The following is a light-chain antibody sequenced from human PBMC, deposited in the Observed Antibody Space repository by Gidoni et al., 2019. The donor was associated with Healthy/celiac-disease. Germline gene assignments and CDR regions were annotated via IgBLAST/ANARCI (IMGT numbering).Light chain of an antibody. Sequence: IVLTQSPATLSLSPGERATLSCRASQSVSSYLAWYQQKPGQAPRLLSYDASNRATGIPARFSGSGSGTDFTLTISSLEPEDFAVDYCQQRSNWPPGLTFGQGTKLEIK. CDR3: QQRSNWPPGLT. J-gene: IGKJ2*01. V-gene: IGKV3-11*01. CDR1: QSVSSY. CDR2: DAS.